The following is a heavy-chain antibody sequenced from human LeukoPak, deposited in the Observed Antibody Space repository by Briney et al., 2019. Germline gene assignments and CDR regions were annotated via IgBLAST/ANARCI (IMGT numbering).Heavy chain of an antibody. CDR3: AKGGTYYYDSSGYYRDAFDI. V-gene: IGHV3-23*01. CDR2: ISGSGGST. CDR1: GFTFSSYA. Sequence: GGSLRLSCAASGFTFSSYAMSWVRQAPGKGLEWVSAISGSGGSTYYAGSVKGRFTISRDNSKNTLHLQMNSLRAEDTAVYYCAKGGTYYYDSSGYYRDAFDIWGQGTMVTVSS. J-gene: IGHJ3*02. D-gene: IGHD3-22*01.